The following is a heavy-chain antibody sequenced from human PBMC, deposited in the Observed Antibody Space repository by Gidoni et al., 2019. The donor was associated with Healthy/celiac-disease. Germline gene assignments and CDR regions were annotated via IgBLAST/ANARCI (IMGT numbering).Heavy chain of an antibody. Sequence: QVQLQESGPGLVKLSETLSLTCTVFGGSISSYYWSWIRQPPGKGLEWIGYIYYSGSTNYNPSLKSRVTISVDTSKNQFSLKLSSVTAADTAVYYCARPSRAAAGAIQHWGQGTLVTVSS. V-gene: IGHV4-59*08. CDR1: GGSISSYY. J-gene: IGHJ1*01. CDR3: ARPSRAAAGAIQH. D-gene: IGHD6-13*01. CDR2: IYYSGST.